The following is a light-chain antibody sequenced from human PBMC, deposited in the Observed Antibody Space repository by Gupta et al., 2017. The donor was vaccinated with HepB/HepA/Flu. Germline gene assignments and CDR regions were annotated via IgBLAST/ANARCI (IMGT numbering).Light chain of an antibody. Sequence: DIQMTQSLSSLCASMGDRVTITCRASQNIDNYLNWYQQKPGKAPNLLIFAASVLHRGVPSRFSGSGSGTDFTRTVSNLQPEDFAVYYCQQSDSIVRTFGQGTKVEVK. CDR2: AAS. CDR1: QNIDNY. CDR3: QQSDSIVRT. V-gene: IGKV1-39*01. J-gene: IGKJ1*01.